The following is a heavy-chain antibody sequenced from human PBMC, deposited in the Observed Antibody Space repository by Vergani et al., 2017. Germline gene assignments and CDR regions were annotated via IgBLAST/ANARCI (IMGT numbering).Heavy chain of an antibody. V-gene: IGHV4-38-2*02. J-gene: IGHJ6*02. Sequence: QVRLQESGPGLVKPSETLSLICDVFDFISNGHYWGWIRQSPEKGLEWIGSLYASGSTYYSPSLKSRVAISIDTSKNHFSLRLSSVTAADTAVYYCARDSLVDTAMVTPGALWSRRDYYYGMDVWGQGTTVTVSS. D-gene: IGHD5-18*01. CDR2: LYASGST. CDR3: ARDSLVDTAMVTPGALWSRRDYYYGMDV. CDR1: DFISNGHY.